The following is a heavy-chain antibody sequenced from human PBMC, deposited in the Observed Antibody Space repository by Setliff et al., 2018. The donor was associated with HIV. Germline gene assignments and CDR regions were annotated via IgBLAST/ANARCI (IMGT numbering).Heavy chain of an antibody. D-gene: IGHD2-15*01. V-gene: IGHV3-23*01. Sequence: GGSLRLSCAASGFTFSSYAMSWVRQAPGKGLEWVSAISGSGGSTWYADSVKGRFTISRDNSKNTLYLQMNSLGAADTAVYYCAKNIAGVCYSGLDYWGQGALVTVSS. J-gene: IGHJ4*02. CDR3: AKNIAGVCYSGLDY. CDR2: ISGSGGST. CDR1: GFTFSSYA.